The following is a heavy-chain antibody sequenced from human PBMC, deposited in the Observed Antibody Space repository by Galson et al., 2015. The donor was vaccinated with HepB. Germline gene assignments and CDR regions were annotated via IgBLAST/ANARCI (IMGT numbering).Heavy chain of an antibody. J-gene: IGHJ4*02. CDR2: IIPIFGTA. V-gene: IGHV1-69*13. D-gene: IGHD6-13*01. CDR1: GGTFSSYA. Sequence: SVKVSCKASGGTFSSYAISWVRQAPGQGLEWMGGIIPIFGTANYAQKFQGRVTITADESTSTAYKELSSLRSEDTAVYYCARDLGEQQLVLSHWGQGTLVTVSS. CDR3: ARDLGEQQLVLSH.